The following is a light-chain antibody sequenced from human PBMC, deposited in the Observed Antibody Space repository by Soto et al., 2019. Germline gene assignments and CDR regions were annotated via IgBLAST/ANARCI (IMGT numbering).Light chain of an antibody. Sequence: QSALTQPASVSGSPGQSITISCTGTGSDVGRYNYVSWYQQDPGKPPNLMIYDVINRPSGVSDRFSGSKSGYTASLTISGLQAEDEADYYCASYTASSTVVFGGGTKLTVL. CDR3: ASYTASSTVV. J-gene: IGLJ2*01. CDR1: GSDVGRYNY. CDR2: DVI. V-gene: IGLV2-14*01.